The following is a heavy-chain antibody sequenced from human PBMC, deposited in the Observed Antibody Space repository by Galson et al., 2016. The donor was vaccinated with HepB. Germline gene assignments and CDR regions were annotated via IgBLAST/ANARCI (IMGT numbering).Heavy chain of an antibody. D-gene: IGHD3-3*01. J-gene: IGHJ2*01. V-gene: IGHV3-48*02. CDR1: GFTFSNYS. CDR2: ISSSSSNI. Sequence: SLRLSCAGSGFTFSNYSMNWVRQAPGKGLEWVSDISSSSSNIYYADSVQGRFTISRDNAKNSLYLQMNRLEDEDTAVYYCARVRLLFLEWLPQADWYFDLWGRGTLVTVSS. CDR3: ARVRLLFLEWLPQADWYFDL.